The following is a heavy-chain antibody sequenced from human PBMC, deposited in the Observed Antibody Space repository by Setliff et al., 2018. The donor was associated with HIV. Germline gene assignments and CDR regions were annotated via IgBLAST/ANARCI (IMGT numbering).Heavy chain of an antibody. CDR1: GFIFNSYD. D-gene: IGHD3-16*01. Sequence: GGSLRLSCAASGFIFNSYDMHWVRQGTGKGLEWVSAIGTAGDTHYPGSVKGRFTISTDSSKNTLHLQMNSLRVDDSAVYFCARGSADRVFGGIQLVAIFDSWGQGTQVTVSS. CDR2: IGTAGDT. CDR3: ARGSADRVFGGIQLVAIFDS. V-gene: IGHV3-13*01. J-gene: IGHJ4*02.